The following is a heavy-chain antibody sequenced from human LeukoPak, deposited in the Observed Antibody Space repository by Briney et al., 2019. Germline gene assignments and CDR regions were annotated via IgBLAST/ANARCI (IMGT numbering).Heavy chain of an antibody. CDR1: GYTFTSYG. Sequence: ASVKVSCKASGYTFTSYGISWVRQAPGQGLEWMGWINPNSGGTNYAQKFQGRVTMTRDTSTSTVYMEVSSLRSEDTAVYYCARDQENTLTTSYCYWFDPWGQGTLVTVSS. V-gene: IGHV1-18*01. CDR2: INPNSGGT. D-gene: IGHD2-21*01. J-gene: IGHJ5*02. CDR3: ARDQENTLTTSYCYWFDP.